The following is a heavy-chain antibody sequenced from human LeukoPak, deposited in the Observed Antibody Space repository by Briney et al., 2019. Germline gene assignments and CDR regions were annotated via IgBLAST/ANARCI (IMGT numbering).Heavy chain of an antibody. J-gene: IGHJ4*02. V-gene: IGHV3-21*01. Sequence: GGSLRLSCVASGFTFSSYSMNWVRQAPGKGLEWVSSISSSSSYIYYADSVKGRFTISRDNAKNSLYLQMNSLRAEDTAVYYCARIAVTGTGKGNYWGQGTLVTVSS. CDR3: ARIAVTGTGKGNY. CDR1: GFTFSSYS. D-gene: IGHD6-19*01. CDR2: ISSSSSYI.